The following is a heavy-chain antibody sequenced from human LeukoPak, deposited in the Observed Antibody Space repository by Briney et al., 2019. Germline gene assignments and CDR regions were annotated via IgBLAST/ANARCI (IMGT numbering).Heavy chain of an antibody. D-gene: IGHD3-22*01. V-gene: IGHV3-21*01. Sequence: PGGSLRLSCAASGFTFSSYSMNWVRQAPGKGLEWVSSISSSSSYIYYADPVKGRFTISRDNAKNSLYLQMNSLRAEDTAVYYCARQTYYYDSSGYKPEVFDYWGQGTLVTVSS. CDR2: ISSSSSYI. CDR3: ARQTYYYDSSGYKPEVFDY. J-gene: IGHJ4*02. CDR1: GFTFSSYS.